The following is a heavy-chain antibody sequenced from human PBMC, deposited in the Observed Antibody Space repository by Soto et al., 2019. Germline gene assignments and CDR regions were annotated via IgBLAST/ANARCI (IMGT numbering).Heavy chain of an antibody. CDR3: ARPYSSTYAFDI. J-gene: IGHJ3*02. CDR1: GYSFPKYY. Sequence: PGESLKISCKGSGYSFPKYYIGWVRQMPGKDLEWMAIIYPDDSDTRYSPSFQGHVTISADKSISTAYLQWSSLKASDTAMYYCARPYSSTYAFDIWGQGTMVTVSS. CDR2: IYPDDSDT. D-gene: IGHD6-6*01. V-gene: IGHV5-51*01.